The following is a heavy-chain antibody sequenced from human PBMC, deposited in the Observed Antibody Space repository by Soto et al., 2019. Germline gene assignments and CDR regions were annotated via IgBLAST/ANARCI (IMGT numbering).Heavy chain of an antibody. Sequence: GSSVKVSCKVSGYTLTELSMHWVRQAPGKGLEWMGGFDPEDGETIYAQKFQGRVTMTEDTSTDTAYMELSSLRSEDTAVYYCATDLLGCSSTSCYLYFDYWGQGTLVTVSS. CDR1: GYTLTELS. J-gene: IGHJ4*02. V-gene: IGHV1-24*01. CDR3: ATDLLGCSSTSCYLYFDY. CDR2: FDPEDGET. D-gene: IGHD2-2*01.